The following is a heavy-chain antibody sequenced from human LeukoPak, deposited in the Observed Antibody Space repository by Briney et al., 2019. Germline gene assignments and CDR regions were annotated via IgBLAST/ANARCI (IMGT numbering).Heavy chain of an antibody. V-gene: IGHV3-9*01. CDR2: ISWNSGSI. CDR1: GFTFDDYA. Sequence: GGSLRLSCAAPGFTFDDYAMHWVRQAPGKGLEWVSGISWNSGSIGYADSVKGRFTISRDNAKNSLYLQMNSLRAEDTALYYCAKDGPNSSVYYYMDVWGKGTTVTVSS. CDR3: AKDGPNSSVYYYMDV. J-gene: IGHJ6*03. D-gene: IGHD6-25*01.